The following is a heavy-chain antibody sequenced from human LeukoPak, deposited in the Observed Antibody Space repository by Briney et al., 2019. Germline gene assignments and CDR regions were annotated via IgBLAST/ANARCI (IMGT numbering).Heavy chain of an antibody. CDR3: AKAFAFVGANFFDY. Sequence: PGGSLRLSCAASGFTFSIYAMSWVRQAPGKGLEGVSAIGDTTYYADSVEGRFTISRDNSKNTLYLQMNSLRAEDAAIYYCAKAFAFVGANFFDYWGRGTLVTVSS. CDR1: GFTFSIYA. CDR2: IGDTT. D-gene: IGHD1-26*01. J-gene: IGHJ4*02. V-gene: IGHV3-23*01.